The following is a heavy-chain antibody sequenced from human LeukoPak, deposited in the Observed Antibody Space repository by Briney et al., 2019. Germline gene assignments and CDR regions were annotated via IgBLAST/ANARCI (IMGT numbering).Heavy chain of an antibody. CDR3: ARSELDDILTGYLYYFDY. D-gene: IGHD3-9*01. CDR2: IIPILGIA. V-gene: IGHV1-69*02. J-gene: IGHJ4*02. CDR1: GGAFSSYT. Sequence: SVKVSCKASGGAFSSYTISWVRQAPGQGLEWMGRIIPILGIANYAQKFQGRVTITADKSTSTAYMELSSLRSEDTAVYYCARSELDDILTGYLYYFDYWGQGTLVTVSS.